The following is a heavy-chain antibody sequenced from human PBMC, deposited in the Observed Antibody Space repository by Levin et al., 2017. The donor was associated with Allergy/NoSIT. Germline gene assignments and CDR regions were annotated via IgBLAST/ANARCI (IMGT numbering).Heavy chain of an antibody. CDR3: ARGSQTYYYGSGSYYNLQFDY. D-gene: IGHD3-10*01. J-gene: IGHJ4*02. V-gene: IGHV4-34*01. Sequence: SETLSLTCAVYGGSFSGYYWSWIRQPPGKGLEWIGEINHSGSTNYNPSLKSRVTISVDTSKNQFSLKLSSVTAADTAVYYCARGSQTYYYGSGSYYNLQFDYWGQGTLVTVSS. CDR1: GGSFSGYY. CDR2: INHSGST.